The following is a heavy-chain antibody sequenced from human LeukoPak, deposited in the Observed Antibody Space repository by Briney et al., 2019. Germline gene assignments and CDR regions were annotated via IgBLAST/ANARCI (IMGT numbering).Heavy chain of an antibody. CDR2: ISGSGGST. V-gene: IGHV3-23*01. CDR3: AKGRGRYYYDSSGPGAFDI. Sequence: QPGGSLRLSCTVSGFTLSNYAMSWVRQAPGKGLELVSTISGSGGSTYYADSVKGRFTISRDNSKNTLYLQMNSLRAEDTAVYYCAKGRGRYYYDSSGPGAFDIWGQGTMVTVSS. J-gene: IGHJ3*02. D-gene: IGHD3-22*01. CDR1: GFTLSNYA.